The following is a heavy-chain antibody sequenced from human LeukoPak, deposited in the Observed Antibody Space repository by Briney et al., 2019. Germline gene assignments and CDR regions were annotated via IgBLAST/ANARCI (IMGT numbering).Heavy chain of an antibody. CDR3: ARGYQLHHYYYHGMEV. Sequence: QPGRSLGLSCAASGFTFSGYGMHWVRQAPGKGLEWVAVIWYDGSNKYYADSVKGRFTISRDNSKNTLYLQMNSLRAEDTAVYYCARGYQLHHYYYHGMEVWGKGTTVTVSS. CDR2: IWYDGSNK. CDR1: GFTFSGYG. D-gene: IGHD2-2*01. V-gene: IGHV3-33*01. J-gene: IGHJ6*04.